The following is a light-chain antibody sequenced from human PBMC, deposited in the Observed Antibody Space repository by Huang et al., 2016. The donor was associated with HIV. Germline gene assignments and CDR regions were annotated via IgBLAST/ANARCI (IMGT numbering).Light chain of an antibody. J-gene: IGKJ4*01. V-gene: IGKV3-15*01. CDR2: GVS. CDR3: QQYNNWLQG. Sequence: EIVMTQSPATLSVSPGERATLSCRAIQSVNSNLAWYQQKPGQAPRLLIYGVSTRATGIPARFSGSGSGTEFTLTISSLQSEDFAVYYCQQYNNWLQGFGGGTKVEIK. CDR1: QSVNSN.